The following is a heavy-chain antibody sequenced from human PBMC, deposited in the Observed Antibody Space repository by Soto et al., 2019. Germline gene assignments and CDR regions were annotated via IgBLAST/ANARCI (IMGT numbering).Heavy chain of an antibody. J-gene: IGHJ4*02. CDR3: AKEYLGYFDD. V-gene: IGHV3-30-3*02. CDR2: ISYDGSDT. Sequence: PGGSLRLSCAASGFTFSRSAMHWVRQAPGKGLGWVAFISYDGSDTYYADSVKGRFTISRDNSKNTLYLQMNSLRAEDTAVYYCAKEYLGYFDDWGQGTRVTVAS. D-gene: IGHD2-8*01. CDR1: GFTFSRSA.